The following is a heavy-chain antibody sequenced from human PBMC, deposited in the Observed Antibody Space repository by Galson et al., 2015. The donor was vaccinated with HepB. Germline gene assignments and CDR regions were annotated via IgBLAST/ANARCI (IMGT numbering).Heavy chain of an antibody. J-gene: IGHJ4*02. CDR3: ARSSIAAAANYFDY. CDR1: GYTFTSYA. D-gene: IGHD6-13*01. Sequence: SVKVSCKASGYTFTSYAMNWVRQAPGQGLEWMGWINTNTGNPTYAQGFTGRFVFSLDTSVSTAYLQISSLKAEDTAVYYCARSSIAAAANYFDYWGQGTLVNVSS. V-gene: IGHV7-4-1*02. CDR2: INTNTGNP.